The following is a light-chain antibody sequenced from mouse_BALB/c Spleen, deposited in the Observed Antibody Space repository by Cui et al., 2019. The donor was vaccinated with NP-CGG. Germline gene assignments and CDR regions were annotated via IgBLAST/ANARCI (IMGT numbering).Light chain of an antibody. Sequence: QAVVTQDSALTTSPGETVTLTCRSSTGAVTTSNYANWVQEKPDHLVTGLIGGTNNRAPGVPARFSGSLIGDKAALTITGAQTEDEAIYFCALWYSNHWVFGGGTKTDCP. CDR2: GTN. CDR1: TGAVTTSNY. CDR3: ALWYSNHWV. J-gene: IGLJ1*01. V-gene: IGLV1*01.